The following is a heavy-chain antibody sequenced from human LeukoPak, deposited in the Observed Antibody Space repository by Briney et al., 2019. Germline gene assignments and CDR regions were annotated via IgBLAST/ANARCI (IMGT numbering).Heavy chain of an antibody. Sequence: PSETLSLTCAVYGGSFSGYYWSWIRQPPGKGLEWIGEINHSGSTNYNPSLKSRVTISVDTSKNQLSLKLSSVTAADTAVYYCASRRDGYNFDYWGQGTLVTVSS. D-gene: IGHD5-24*01. CDR3: ASRRDGYNFDY. J-gene: IGHJ4*02. CDR1: GGSFSGYY. CDR2: INHSGST. V-gene: IGHV4-34*01.